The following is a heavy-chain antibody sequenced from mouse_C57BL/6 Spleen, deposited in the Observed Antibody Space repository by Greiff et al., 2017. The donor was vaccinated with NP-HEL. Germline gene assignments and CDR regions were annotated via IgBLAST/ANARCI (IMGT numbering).Heavy chain of an antibody. CDR3: APYDGDAMDY. Sequence: QVQLQQSGAELARPGASVKMSCKASGYTFTSYTMHWVKQRPGQGLEWIGYINHSSGYTKYNQKFKDKATLTADKSSSTAYMQLSSLTSEDSAVYYCAPYDGDAMDYWGQGTSVTVSS. V-gene: IGHV1-4*01. D-gene: IGHD2-12*01. CDR1: GYTFTSYT. J-gene: IGHJ4*01. CDR2: INHSSGYT.